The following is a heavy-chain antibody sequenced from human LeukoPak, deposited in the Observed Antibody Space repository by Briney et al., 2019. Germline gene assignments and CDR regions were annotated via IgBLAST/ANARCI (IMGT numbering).Heavy chain of an antibody. V-gene: IGHV3-9*01. D-gene: IGHD6-6*01. Sequence: GGSLRLSCAASGFTFDDYAMHWVRQAPGKGLEWVSGISWNSGSIGYADSVKGRFTISRDNAKNSLYLQMNSLRAEDTALYYCAKDMGEYSSLNFDYWGQGTLVTVSP. CDR1: GFTFDDYA. CDR3: AKDMGEYSSLNFDY. J-gene: IGHJ4*02. CDR2: ISWNSGSI.